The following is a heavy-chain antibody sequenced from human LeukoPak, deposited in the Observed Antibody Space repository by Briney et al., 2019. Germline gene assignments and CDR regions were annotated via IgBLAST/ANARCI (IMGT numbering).Heavy chain of an antibody. Sequence: PGGSLRLSCEASGFTFNNYWMAWVRQAPGKGLEWVANIRHDGSARYYGDSVQGRFTISRDDAKNSLFLQMNSLRADDTALYYCARENSGFDYWGQGTMVTVSS. D-gene: IGHD6-19*01. J-gene: IGHJ4*02. V-gene: IGHV3-7*01. CDR2: IRHDGSAR. CDR3: ARENSGFDY. CDR1: GFTFNNYW.